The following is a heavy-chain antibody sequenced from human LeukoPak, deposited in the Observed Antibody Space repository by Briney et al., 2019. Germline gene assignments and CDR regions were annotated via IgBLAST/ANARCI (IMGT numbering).Heavy chain of an antibody. CDR1: GGSISSYY. V-gene: IGHV4-38-2*02. Sequence: SETLSLTCTVSGGSISSYYWGWIRQPPGKGLEWIGSIYESGSTYYNPSLKSRVSISLDTSKNHFSLKLSSVTAADTAVYYCARASSWSSYYYYYYMDVWGKGTTVTISS. J-gene: IGHJ6*03. CDR2: IYESGST. D-gene: IGHD6-13*01. CDR3: ARASSWSSYYYYYYMDV.